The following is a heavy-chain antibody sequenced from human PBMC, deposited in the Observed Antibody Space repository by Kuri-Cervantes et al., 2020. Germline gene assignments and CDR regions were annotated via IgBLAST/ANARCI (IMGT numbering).Heavy chain of an antibody. CDR2: INRSGST. J-gene: IGHJ4*02. CDR3: ARGLGYCSGGNCYPGDFDY. CDR1: SGSLSGYY. Sequence: SETLSLTCAVYSGSLSGYYWSWIRQPPGKGLEWIGEINRSGSTNYNPSLKSRVTMSVDTSKNQFSLKLSSVTAADTAVYYCARGLGYCSGGNCYPGDFDYWGQGTLVTVSS. V-gene: IGHV4-34*01. D-gene: IGHD2-15*01.